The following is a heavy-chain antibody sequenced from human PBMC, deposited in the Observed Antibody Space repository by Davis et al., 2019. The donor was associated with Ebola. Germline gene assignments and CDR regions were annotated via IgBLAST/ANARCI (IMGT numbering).Heavy chain of an antibody. CDR2: IQTSGVNV. J-gene: IGHJ4*01. D-gene: IGHD5-24*01. CDR3: ARGDLDY. Sequence: GESLKISCAASGFTFSDYYLSWIRQAPGKGLEWVAHIQTSGVNVYYADSVKGRFTISRDNAKNSLYLQMNSLRAEDTAVYYCARGDLDYWGRGTLVTVSS. V-gene: IGHV3-11*04. CDR1: GFTFSDYY.